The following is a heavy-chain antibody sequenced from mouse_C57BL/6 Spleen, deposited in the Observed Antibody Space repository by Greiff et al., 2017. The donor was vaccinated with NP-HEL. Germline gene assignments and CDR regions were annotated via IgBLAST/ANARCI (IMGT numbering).Heavy chain of an antibody. Sequence: QVQLQQPGAELVKPGASVKMSCKASGYTFTSYWITWVKQRPGQGLEWIGDIYPGSGSTNYNEKFKSKATLTVDTSSSTAYMQLSSLTSEDSAVYYCARWLLGYYYAMDYWGQGTSVTVSS. CDR2: IYPGSGST. V-gene: IGHV1-55*01. D-gene: IGHD2-3*01. CDR3: ARWLLGYYYAMDY. J-gene: IGHJ4*01. CDR1: GYTFTSYW.